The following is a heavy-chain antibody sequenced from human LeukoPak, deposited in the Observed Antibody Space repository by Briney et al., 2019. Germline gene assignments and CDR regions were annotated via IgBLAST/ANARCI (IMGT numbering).Heavy chain of an antibody. J-gene: IGHJ5*02. Sequence: GGSLRLSCAASGFTFSSYWMSWVRQAPGKELEWVANIKQDGSEKYYVDSVKGRFTISRDNAKNSLYLQMNSLRAEDTAVYYCARDLGGYKSDNWFDPWGQGTLDTVSS. V-gene: IGHV3-7*01. CDR1: GFTFSSYW. D-gene: IGHD5-24*01. CDR2: IKQDGSEK. CDR3: ARDLGGYKSDNWFDP.